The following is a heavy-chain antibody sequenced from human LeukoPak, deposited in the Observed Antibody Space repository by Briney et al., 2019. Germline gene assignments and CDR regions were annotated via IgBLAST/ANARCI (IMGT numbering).Heavy chain of an antibody. V-gene: IGHV4-59*01. CDR1: GGSIRSYY. D-gene: IGHD4-17*01. J-gene: IGHJ4*02. CDR2: VSYSGST. Sequence: NPSETLSLTCSVSGGSIRSYYWNWIRQSPGKGLEWIGYVSYSGSTKYNPSLTSRVTLSVDTSKNQLSLRLSSVTAADSALYYCAKWRGERHGFDSWGQGTLVTVSS. CDR3: AKWRGERHGFDS.